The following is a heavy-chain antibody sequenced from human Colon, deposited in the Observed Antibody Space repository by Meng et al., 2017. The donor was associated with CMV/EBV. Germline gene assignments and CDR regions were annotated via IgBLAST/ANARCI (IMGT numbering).Heavy chain of an antibody. V-gene: IGHV1-69*10. CDR1: GHTFTTYG. Sequence: SVKVSCKASGHTFTTYGLSWVRQAPGQGLEWMGGIIPILGIANYAQKFQGRVTITADKSTSTAYMELSSLRSEDTAVYYCARVGLRFLEWLSPNYYGMDVWGQGTTVTVSS. J-gene: IGHJ6*02. CDR2: IIPILGIA. CDR3: ARVGLRFLEWLSPNYYGMDV. D-gene: IGHD3-3*01.